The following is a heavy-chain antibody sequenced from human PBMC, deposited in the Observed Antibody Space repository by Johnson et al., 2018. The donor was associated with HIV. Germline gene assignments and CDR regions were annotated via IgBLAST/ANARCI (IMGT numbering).Heavy chain of an antibody. Sequence: VQLVESGGGLVQPGGSLRLSCAASGFTFSSYWMSWVRQAPGKGLEWVANIKQDGSEKYYVDSVKGRFIISRDNSKNTLYLQMNSLRAEDTALYFCARVAVSTAAGGVPLDIWGPGTMVTVSA. J-gene: IGHJ3*02. V-gene: IGHV3-7*04. CDR2: IKQDGSEK. D-gene: IGHD2-2*01. CDR3: ARVAVSTAAGGVPLDI. CDR1: GFTFSSYW.